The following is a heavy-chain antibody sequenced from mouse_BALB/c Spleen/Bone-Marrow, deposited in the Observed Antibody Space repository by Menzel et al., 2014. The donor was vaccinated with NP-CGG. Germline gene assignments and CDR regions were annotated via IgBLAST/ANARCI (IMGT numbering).Heavy chain of an antibody. CDR3: ARIYYYGRDY. CDR1: GYTFTNYW. J-gene: IGHJ2*01. V-gene: IGHV1-7*01. Sequence: QVQLQQSGAELAKPGASVKMSCKASGYTFTNYWMHWVKQRPGQGLEWIGYINPSTGYTEYNQKFKDKATLTADKSSSTAYMQLNSLTSEDSADYYCARIYYYGRDYWGQGTTLTVSS. D-gene: IGHD1-1*01. CDR2: INPSTGYT.